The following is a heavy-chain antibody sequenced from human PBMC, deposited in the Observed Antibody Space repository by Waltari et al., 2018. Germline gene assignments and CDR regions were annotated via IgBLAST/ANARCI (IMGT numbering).Heavy chain of an antibody. CDR3: TTDIMLRVFSNV. J-gene: IGHJ6*02. Sequence: QVQLVQSGAEVRKPGASVKVSCKVSGYSLSELSMHWVRQAPGKGLEWVGGLDPEDEETVYAQKFQGRVTMTEDTSTDTAYMELSSLRSDDTAFYYCTTDIMLRVFSNVWGQGTTVTVSS. D-gene: IGHD3-10*01. CDR2: LDPEDEET. V-gene: IGHV1-24*01. CDR1: GYSLSELS.